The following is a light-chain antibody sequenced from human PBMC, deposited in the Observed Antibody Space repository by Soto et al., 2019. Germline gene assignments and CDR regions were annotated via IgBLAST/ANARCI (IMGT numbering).Light chain of an antibody. V-gene: IGLV1-36*01. Sequence: QSVLTQPPSVSEAPRQRVTISCSGSSSNIGNNAVNWYQQLPGKAPKLLIYYDDLLPSGVSDRFSGSKSGTSASLAISGLQSLGEADYYCATWDDSLNGPVFGGGTKLTVL. CDR3: ATWDDSLNGPV. CDR1: SSNIGNNA. J-gene: IGLJ3*02. CDR2: YDD.